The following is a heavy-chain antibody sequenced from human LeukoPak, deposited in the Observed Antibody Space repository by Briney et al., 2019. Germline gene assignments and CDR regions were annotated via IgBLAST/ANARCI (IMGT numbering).Heavy chain of an antibody. V-gene: IGHV4-31*03. Sequence: SETLSLTCTVSGGSISSGCYYWSWIRQHPGKGLEWLGYIYYSRSTYYNPSLKSRVAISVDTSKNQFSLKLSSVTAADTAVYYCARGGFGTTVVTRLWYFDLWGRGTLVTVSS. CDR1: GGSISSGCYY. J-gene: IGHJ2*01. D-gene: IGHD4-23*01. CDR2: IYYSRST. CDR3: ARGGFGTTVVTRLWYFDL.